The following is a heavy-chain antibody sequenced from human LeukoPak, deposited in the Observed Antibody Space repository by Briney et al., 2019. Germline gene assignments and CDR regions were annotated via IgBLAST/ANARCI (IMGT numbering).Heavy chain of an antibody. CDR2: IYYSGST. J-gene: IGHJ6*03. D-gene: IGHD3-3*01. V-gene: IGHV4-39*01. CDR3: ARHVHDFWSGYYYYYYYMDV. Sequence: QPSETLSLTCTVSGGSISSSSYYWGWIRQPPGKGLEWIGCIYYSGSTYYNPSLKSRVTISVDTSKNQFSLKLSSVTAADTAVYYCARHVHDFWSGYYYYYYYMDVWGKGTTVTVSS. CDR1: GGSISSSSYY.